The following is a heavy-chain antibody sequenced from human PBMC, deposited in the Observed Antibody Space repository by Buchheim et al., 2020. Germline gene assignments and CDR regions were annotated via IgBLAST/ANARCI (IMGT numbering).Heavy chain of an antibody. D-gene: IGHD3-22*01. V-gene: IGHV4-39*01. CDR2: IYYSGST. J-gene: IGHJ4*02. CDR3: ARLHSSGYYPYYFDY. Sequence: QLQLQESGPGLVKPSETLSLTCTVSGGSISSSSYYWGWIRQPPGKGLEWIGSIYYSGSTYYNPSLKSRVTISVDTSKNQFSLKLSSVTAADTAVYYCARLHSSGYYPYYFDYWGQGTL. CDR1: GGSISSSSYY.